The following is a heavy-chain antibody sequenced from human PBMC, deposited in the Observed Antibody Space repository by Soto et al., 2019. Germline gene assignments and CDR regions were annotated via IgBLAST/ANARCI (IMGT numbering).Heavy chain of an antibody. CDR3: ARDQRAYGSGSYYNLIYYYYGMDV. J-gene: IGHJ6*02. CDR1: GGSISSYY. CDR2: IYYSGST. Sequence: PSETLSLTCTVSGGSISSYYWSWIRQPPGKGLEWIGYIYYSGSTNYNPSLKSRVTISVDTSKNQFSLKLSSVTAADTAVYYCARDQRAYGSGSYYNLIYYYYGMDVWGQGTTVTVSS. D-gene: IGHD3-10*01. V-gene: IGHV4-59*01.